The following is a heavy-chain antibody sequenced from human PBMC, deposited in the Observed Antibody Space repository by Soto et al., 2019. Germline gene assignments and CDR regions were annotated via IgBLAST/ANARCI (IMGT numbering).Heavy chain of an antibody. V-gene: IGHV3-23*01. Sequence: GGSLRLSCAASGFTFSSYAMSWVRQAPGKGLEWVSAISGSGGSTYYADSVKGRFTISRDNSKNTLYLQMNSLRAEDTAVYYCAKDLLLYSGYDFGAFDIWGQGTMVTVSS. D-gene: IGHD5-12*01. CDR3: AKDLLLYSGYDFGAFDI. CDR1: GFTFSSYA. J-gene: IGHJ3*02. CDR2: ISGSGGST.